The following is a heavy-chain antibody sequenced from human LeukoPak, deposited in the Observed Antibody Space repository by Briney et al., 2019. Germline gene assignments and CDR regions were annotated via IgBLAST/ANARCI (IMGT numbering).Heavy chain of an antibody. CDR2: ISSSSSYI. Sequence: PGGSLRLSCAASGFTFSSYSMNWVRQAPGKGLEWVSSISSSSSYIYYADSVKGRFTISRDNSKNTLYLQMNSLRAEDTAVYYCAKDRAMVRGVITSWGDAFDIWGQGTMVTVSS. V-gene: IGHV3-21*04. CDR3: AKDRAMVRGVITSWGDAFDI. J-gene: IGHJ3*02. D-gene: IGHD3-10*01. CDR1: GFTFSSYS.